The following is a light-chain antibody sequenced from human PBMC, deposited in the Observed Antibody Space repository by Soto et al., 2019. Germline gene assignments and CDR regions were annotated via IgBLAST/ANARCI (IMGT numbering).Light chain of an antibody. CDR3: ATWDGSLPGEV. Sequence: QSVLTQSPSVSAAPGQKVTISRSGSSSNIGNNYVSWYQQLPGTAPKLLIYDNNKRPSGIPDRFSGSKSGTSGTLDITGLQTGDEADYYCATWDGSLPGEVFGGGTKLTVL. V-gene: IGLV1-51*01. J-gene: IGLJ2*01. CDR2: DNN. CDR1: SSNIGNNY.